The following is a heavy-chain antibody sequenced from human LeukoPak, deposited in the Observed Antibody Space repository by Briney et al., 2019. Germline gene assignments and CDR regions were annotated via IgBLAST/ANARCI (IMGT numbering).Heavy chain of an antibody. CDR2: ISGSGGST. J-gene: IGHJ6*03. V-gene: IGHV3-23*01. CDR1: GFTFRSYA. Sequence: GGSLRLSCAASGFTFRSYAMSWVRQAPGKGLEWVSAISGSGGSTYYADSVKGRFTISRDNSKNTLYLQMNSLRAEDTAVYYCAKAVRGVKNHYYYMDVWGKGTTVTVSS. CDR3: AKAVRGVKNHYYYMDV. D-gene: IGHD3-10*01.